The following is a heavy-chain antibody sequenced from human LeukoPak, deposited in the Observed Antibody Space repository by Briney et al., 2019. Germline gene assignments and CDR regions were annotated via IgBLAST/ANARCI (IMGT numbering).Heavy chain of an antibody. J-gene: IGHJ5*02. CDR3: ARDVPSGP. CDR1: GGSISSYY. V-gene: IGHV4-59*12. CDR2: IYYSGSGST. D-gene: IGHD6-25*01. Sequence: PSETLSLTCTVSGGSISSYYWSWIRQPPGKGLEWIGYIYYSGSGSTKYNASLKSRVTMSVDTSKNQFSLKLSSVTAADTAVYYCARDVPSGPWGQGTLVTVSS.